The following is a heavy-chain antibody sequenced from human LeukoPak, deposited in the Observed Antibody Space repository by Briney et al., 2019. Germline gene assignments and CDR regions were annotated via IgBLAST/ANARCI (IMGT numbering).Heavy chain of an antibody. CDR3: ASRGGRGYDYQDDY. CDR1: GRSISTSSYY. D-gene: IGHD5-12*01. CDR2: IFYSGST. Sequence: SETLSLICTVSGRSISTSSYYWGWVRQPPGKGLEWIGNIFYSGSTYYSPSLKSRVTISVDKSKNQLSLKLTSVPAADTALYYYASRGGRGYDYQDDYWGQGTLVTVSS. J-gene: IGHJ4*02. V-gene: IGHV4-39*07.